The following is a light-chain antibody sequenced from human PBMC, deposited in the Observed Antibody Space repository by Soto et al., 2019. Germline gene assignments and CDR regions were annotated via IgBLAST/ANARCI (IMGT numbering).Light chain of an antibody. CDR1: QSVSSSY. Sequence: EIVMTQSPATLSVSPGERATLSCRASQSVSSSYLAWYQQKPGQAPRLLIYGASTRAPGFPARFSGSGSGTDFTLTISSLQSEDFAVYYCQQYNNWPWTFGQGTKVDIK. CDR3: QQYNNWPWT. CDR2: GAS. J-gene: IGKJ1*01. V-gene: IGKV3-15*01.